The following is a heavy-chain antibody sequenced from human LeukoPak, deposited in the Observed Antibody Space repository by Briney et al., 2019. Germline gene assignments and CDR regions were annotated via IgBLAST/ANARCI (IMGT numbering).Heavy chain of an antibody. CDR1: GGTFSSYA. CDR2: IIPIFGTT. CDR3: ARGEGYSYGPVKY. Sequence: SVKVSCKASGGTFSSYASSWVRQAPGQGLEWIGGIIPIFGTTNYAQKFQGRVTVATDKSTGTAYMELSGLRSEDTAVYYCARGEGYSYGPVKYWGQGTLVTVSS. V-gene: IGHV1-69*05. D-gene: IGHD5-18*01. J-gene: IGHJ4*02.